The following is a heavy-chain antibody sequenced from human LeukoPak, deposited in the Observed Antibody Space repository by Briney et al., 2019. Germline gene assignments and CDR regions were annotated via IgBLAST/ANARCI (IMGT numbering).Heavy chain of an antibody. D-gene: IGHD6-13*01. J-gene: IGHJ4*02. CDR2: IYYSGST. CDR3: ARRSEAAPLDY. V-gene: IGHV4-39*07. Sequence: SETLSLTCTVSGGSISSSSSYWGWIRQPPGKGLEWIGSIYYSGSTYYNPSLKSRVTISVDTSKNQFSLKLSSVTAADTAVYYCARRSEAAPLDYWGQGTLVTVSS. CDR1: GGSISSSSSY.